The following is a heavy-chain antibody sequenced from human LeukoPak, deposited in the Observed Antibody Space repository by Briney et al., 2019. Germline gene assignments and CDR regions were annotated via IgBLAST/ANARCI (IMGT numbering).Heavy chain of an antibody. CDR3: ARGYCSSNSCHTAEKYWFDP. J-gene: IGHJ5*02. CDR1: GHSFSVYY. Sequence: SETLSLTCAVYGHSFSVYYWIWMRQPPGKGLEWIGEVDHRGGTNYSPSLKSRVTISVDTAKTQFSLSLSSVTAAETAEYYCARGYCSSNSCHTAEKYWFDPWGQGTLVTVSS. D-gene: IGHD2-2*02. V-gene: IGHV4-34*01. CDR2: VDHRGGT.